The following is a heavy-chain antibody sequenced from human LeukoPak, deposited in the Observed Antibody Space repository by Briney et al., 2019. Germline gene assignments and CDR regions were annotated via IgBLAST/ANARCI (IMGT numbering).Heavy chain of an antibody. Sequence: PSETLSLTCTVSGGSISSGGYYWGWIRQPPGKALEWIGSIYYSGSTHYNPSLKTRVTISGDTSNNQFSLKLSSVTVADTAVYYCARRIGSSRNFDYWGQGTLVTVSS. J-gene: IGHJ4*02. V-gene: IGHV4-39*01. CDR2: IYYSGST. CDR1: GGSISSGGYY. D-gene: IGHD6-13*01. CDR3: ARRIGSSRNFDY.